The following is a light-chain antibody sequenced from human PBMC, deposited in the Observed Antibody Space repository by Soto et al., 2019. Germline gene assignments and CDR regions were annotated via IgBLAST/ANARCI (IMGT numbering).Light chain of an antibody. J-gene: IGKJ5*01. CDR3: QQRSNWPPT. Sequence: EIVMTQSPATLSLSPGGRATLSCRASQGVSAYLAWYQQKPGQAPRLLIYDVSTRSTGIPARFSGSWFGTDSTLTISILEPDDFVYYYCQQRSNWPPTFGQGTRLDIK. CDR1: QGVSAY. CDR2: DVS. V-gene: IGKV3-11*01.